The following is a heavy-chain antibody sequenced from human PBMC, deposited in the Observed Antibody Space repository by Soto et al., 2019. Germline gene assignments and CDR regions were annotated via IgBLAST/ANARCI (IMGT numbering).Heavy chain of an antibody. CDR1: GFTFSSYW. CDR3: ARGGSLNWYFDL. J-gene: IGHJ2*01. Sequence: EVQLVESGGGLVQPGGSLRLSCAASGFTFSSYWMHWVRQAPGKGLVWVSRSNSDGSSTSYAASVKGRFTISRDNAKNTLYLQMNSLRAEDTAVYYCARGGSLNWYFDLWGRGTLVTVSS. D-gene: IGHD1-26*01. V-gene: IGHV3-74*01. CDR2: SNSDGSST.